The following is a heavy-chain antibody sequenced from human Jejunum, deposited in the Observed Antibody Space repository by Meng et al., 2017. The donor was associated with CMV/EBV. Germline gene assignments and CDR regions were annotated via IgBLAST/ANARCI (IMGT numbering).Heavy chain of an antibody. J-gene: IGHJ4*02. CDR3: ARGESRGYYYFDY. CDR2: ISSSGNT. D-gene: IGHD3-22*01. V-gene: IGHV4-4*07. CDR1: GDSINNHF. Sequence: QGYLPESGPGLVRPSETLSLTCSVSGDSINNHFWSWIRQPAGKKLEWIGRISSSGNTNYTPSFKSRVIMSLDTSNNQFFLKLTSVTAADTALYYCARGESRGYYYFDYWGQGILVTVPQ.